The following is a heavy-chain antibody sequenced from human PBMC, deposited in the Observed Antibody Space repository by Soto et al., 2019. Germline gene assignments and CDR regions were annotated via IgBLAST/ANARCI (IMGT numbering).Heavy chain of an antibody. D-gene: IGHD2-2*01. CDR3: ARASSNSRKLGHWFDP. CDR1: GFTFSSYE. Sequence: GGSLRLSCAASGFTFSSYEMNWVRQAPGKGLEWVSYISSSGSTIYYADSVKGRFTISRDNAKNSLYLQMNSLRAEDTAVYYCARASSNSRKLGHWFDPWGQGTLVTVSS. CDR2: ISSSGSTI. V-gene: IGHV3-48*03. J-gene: IGHJ5*02.